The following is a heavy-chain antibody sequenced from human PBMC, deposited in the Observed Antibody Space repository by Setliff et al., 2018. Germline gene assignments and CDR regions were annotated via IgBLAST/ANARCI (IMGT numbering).Heavy chain of an antibody. Sequence: PGGSLRLSCAASGFTFSRYWMSWVRQAPGKGLEWVAVIWYDGSNKYYADSVKGRFTISRDNSKNTVYLQMNSLRAEDTAVYYCAKGGALLYYFDFWGQGTLVTVSS. V-gene: IGHV3-33*06. D-gene: IGHD2-15*01. CDR3: AKGGALLYYFDF. CDR2: IWYDGSNK. J-gene: IGHJ4*02. CDR1: GFTFSRYW.